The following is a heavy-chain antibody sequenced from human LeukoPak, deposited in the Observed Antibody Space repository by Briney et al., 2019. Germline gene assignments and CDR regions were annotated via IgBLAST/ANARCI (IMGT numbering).Heavy chain of an antibody. Sequence: SETLSLTCAVYGGSFSGYYWSWIRQPPGKGLEWIGEINHSGSTNYNPSLKSRVTISVDTSKNQFSLKLSSVTAADTAVYYCARGVGYSSNWYFDLWGRGTLVTASS. CDR2: INHSGST. J-gene: IGHJ2*01. V-gene: IGHV4-34*01. D-gene: IGHD6-13*01. CDR1: GGSFSGYY. CDR3: ARGVGYSSNWYFDL.